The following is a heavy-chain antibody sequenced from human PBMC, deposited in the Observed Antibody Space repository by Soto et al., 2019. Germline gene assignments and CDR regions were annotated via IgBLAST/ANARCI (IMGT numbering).Heavy chain of an antibody. J-gene: IGHJ4*02. CDR1: GFAFSSFA. CDR2: INIDDTT. V-gene: IGHV3-23*01. Sequence: PGGSLRLSCAASGFAFSSFAMNWVRQAPGKGLEWVSTINIDDTTLYADSVKGRFTISRDNSKNTLYLQMNSLRADDTAGADDTAVYYCARDAPDLSGWYYFDYWGQGTLVTVSS. D-gene: IGHD6-19*01. CDR3: TAVYYCARDAPDLSGWYYFDY.